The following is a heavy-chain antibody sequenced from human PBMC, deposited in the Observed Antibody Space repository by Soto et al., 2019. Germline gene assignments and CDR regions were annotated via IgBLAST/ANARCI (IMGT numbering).Heavy chain of an antibody. CDR2: IDWDDDK. Sequence: SGPTLVNPTQTLTLTCTFSGFSLSTSGMCVSWIRQPPGKALEWLALIDWDDDKYYSTSLKTRLTISKDTSKNQVVLTMTNMDPVDTATYYCARISRQRMIVGRGYYYYGMDVWCQGTTVTVSS. CDR3: ARISRQRMIVGRGYYYYGMDV. V-gene: IGHV2-70*01. D-gene: IGHD3-22*01. J-gene: IGHJ6*02. CDR1: GFSLSTSGMC.